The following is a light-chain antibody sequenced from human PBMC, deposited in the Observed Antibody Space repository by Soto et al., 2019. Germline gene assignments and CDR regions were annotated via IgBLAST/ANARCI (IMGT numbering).Light chain of an antibody. Sequence: IVMTQSPATLSVSPGGRATLSCRASQSISTKLAWYQQKPGQAPRLLIYGASTRAPGIPVRFSGSGSETDFTLTISRLEPEDFALYYCQQYGSSAPITFGQGTRLEIK. CDR1: QSISTK. CDR2: GAS. J-gene: IGKJ5*01. CDR3: QQYGSSAPIT. V-gene: IGKV3-20*01.